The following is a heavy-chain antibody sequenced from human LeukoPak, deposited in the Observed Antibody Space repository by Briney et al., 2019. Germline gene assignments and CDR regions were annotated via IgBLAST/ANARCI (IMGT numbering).Heavy chain of an antibody. CDR2: IYYRGST. D-gene: IGHD3-3*01. Sequence: PETLPLTCTVSGGSISSYYWSWIRQPPGKGLEWIGYIYYRGSTKYKPSLKRRVTISVDTSKNQFSLKLSSVTAADTAVYYCARGRFLGAFDIWGQGTMFTVSP. J-gene: IGHJ3*02. CDR1: GGSISSYY. V-gene: IGHV4-59*01. CDR3: ARGRFLGAFDI.